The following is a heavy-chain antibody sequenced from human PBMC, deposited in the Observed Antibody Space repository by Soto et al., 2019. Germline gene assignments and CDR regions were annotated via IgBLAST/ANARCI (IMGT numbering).Heavy chain of an antibody. CDR2: IIPMFGST. V-gene: IGHV1-69*08. CDR1: GGTFSHST. Sequence: ASVKVSCKASGGTFSHSTVAWVRQAPGHRPEWMGMIIPMFGSTNSAQKFRDRVTFSADTYTDTAYMELSSLRSEDTAVYYCATPSGLLGQYSALPDNWGQGTLVTVSS. J-gene: IGHJ4*02. D-gene: IGHD5-12*01. CDR3: ATPSGLLGQYSALPDN.